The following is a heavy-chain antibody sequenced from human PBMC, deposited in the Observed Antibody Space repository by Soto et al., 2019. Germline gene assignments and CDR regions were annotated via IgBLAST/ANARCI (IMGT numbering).Heavy chain of an antibody. Sequence: ESGGGLVKPGGSLRLSCVASGFTFSDYYMSWIRQAPGMGLEWISYIDTSGRTIYYADSVKGRFTISRDNAKNSLSLQMNSLRAEDTAVYYCASKPYCGDECYYNYWGQGTLVTVSS. J-gene: IGHJ4*02. CDR3: ASKPYCGDECYYNY. CDR2: IDTSGRTI. D-gene: IGHD2-21*01. V-gene: IGHV3-11*01. CDR1: GFTFSDYY.